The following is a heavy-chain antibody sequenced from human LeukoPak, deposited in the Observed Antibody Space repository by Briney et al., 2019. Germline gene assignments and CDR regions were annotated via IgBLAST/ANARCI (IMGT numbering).Heavy chain of an antibody. V-gene: IGHV3-30-3*01. CDR2: ISYDGSNK. CDR3: ARELIPQLGVGNQDTNYYYYYGMDV. J-gene: IGHJ6*02. D-gene: IGHD2-2*01. Sequence: GGSLRLSCAASGFTFSSHAMHWVRQAPGKGLEWVAVISYDGSNKYYADSVKGRFTISRDNSKNTLYLQMNSLRAEDTAVYYCARELIPQLGVGNQDTNYYYYYGMDVWGQRTTVTVSS. CDR1: GFTFSSHA.